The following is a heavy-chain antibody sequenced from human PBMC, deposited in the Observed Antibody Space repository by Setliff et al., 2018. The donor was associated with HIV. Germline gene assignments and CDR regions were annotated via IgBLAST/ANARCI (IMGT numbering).Heavy chain of an antibody. CDR1: GGPFTSA. CDR3: AKPWAAVIYYEGDY. CDR2: IIPIFGTA. D-gene: IGHD2-21*01. Sequence: VSCKASGGPFTSAFNWVRQVPGQGLEWMGGIIPIFGTANYAQNFGGRVTITADQSTTTAYLQLNSLRFEDTAIYYCAKPWAAVIYYEGDYWGQGTLVTVSS. J-gene: IGHJ4*02. V-gene: IGHV1-69*01.